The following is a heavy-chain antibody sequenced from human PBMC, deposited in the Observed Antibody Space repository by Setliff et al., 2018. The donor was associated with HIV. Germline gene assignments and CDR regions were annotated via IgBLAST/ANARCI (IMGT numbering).Heavy chain of an antibody. Sequence: PGGSLRLSCAVYGFSVGTYYMTWVRQAPGKGLEWVSVIYSGGRAYYADSVKGRFTVSRDNSKNTLYLQMNSLRAEDTAVYYCAKAPRDILTGYWNNWFDPWGQGTLVTVSS. D-gene: IGHD3-9*01. CDR1: GFSVGTYY. J-gene: IGHJ5*02. V-gene: IGHV3-53*05. CDR2: IYSGGRA. CDR3: AKAPRDILTGYWNNWFDP.